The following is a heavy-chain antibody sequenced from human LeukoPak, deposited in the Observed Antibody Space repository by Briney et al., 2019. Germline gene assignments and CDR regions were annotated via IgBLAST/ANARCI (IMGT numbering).Heavy chain of an antibody. Sequence: PSETLSLTCSVSGGSIINYYWSWVRQPPGKAPEWIGYIYYSGTTNYNPSLKSRVTMSVDTSKNQFSLQLSSVTAADTAVYYCARQGSGGRAFDIWGQGTMVTVSS. CDR3: ARQGSGGRAFDI. V-gene: IGHV4-59*08. CDR1: GGSIINYY. J-gene: IGHJ3*02. CDR2: IYYSGTT.